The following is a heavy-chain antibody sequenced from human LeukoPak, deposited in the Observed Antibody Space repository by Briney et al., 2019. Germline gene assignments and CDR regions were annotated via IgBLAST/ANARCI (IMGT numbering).Heavy chain of an antibody. J-gene: IGHJ4*02. CDR1: GFSFGTIGMH. V-gene: IGHV2-5*04. CDR2: IYWNDDK. D-gene: IGHD1-26*01. CDR3: VQDTGGSYYAH. Sequence: SGPTLVKPTQTLTLTCSFSGFSFGTIGMHVGWIRQPPGKALEWLALIYWNDDKYYNPSLKSRLTMTKDTSKKQVVLTVTNMDPVDIGTYYCVQDTGGSYYAHWGQGILVTVSS.